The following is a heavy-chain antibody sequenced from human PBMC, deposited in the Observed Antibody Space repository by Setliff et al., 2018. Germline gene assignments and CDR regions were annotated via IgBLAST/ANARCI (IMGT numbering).Heavy chain of an antibody. V-gene: IGHV4-34*01. CDR2: INHSGST. Sequence: PSETLSLTCAVYGGSFSGYYWSWVRQPPGKGLEWIGEINHSGSTNYNPSLKSRVTISVDTPKNQFSLKLSSVTAADTAVYYCARGGSIAAAGYNYFDYWGQGTRVTVS. D-gene: IGHD6-13*01. CDR1: GGSFSGYY. J-gene: IGHJ4*02. CDR3: ARGGSIAAAGYNYFDY.